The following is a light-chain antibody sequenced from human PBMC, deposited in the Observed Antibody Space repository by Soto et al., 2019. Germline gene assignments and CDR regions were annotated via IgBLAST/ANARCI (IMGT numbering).Light chain of an antibody. J-gene: IGKJ4*01. Sequence: VMIQTPLSLSVTPGQPASISCRSTQSLLHSDGKTYLYWYMQRPGQSPHLLIYEVSNRFSGVPDRFSGSGSETDFKLEISRVEAEDVGVYYCFQTRPLPLTFGGGTKVEIK. CDR3: FQTRPLPLT. V-gene: IGKV2D-29*02. CDR1: QSLLHSDGKTY. CDR2: EVS.